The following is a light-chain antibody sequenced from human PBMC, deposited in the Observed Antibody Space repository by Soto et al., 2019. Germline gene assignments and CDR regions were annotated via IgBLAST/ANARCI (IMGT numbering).Light chain of an antibody. V-gene: IGKV1-5*01. CDR1: QSVSGW. J-gene: IGKJ1*01. CDR2: DAS. CDR3: QQYNSHSLT. Sequence: DIQMTQSPSTLSASVGASVTITYRASQSVSGWLAWYQQKPGKAPILLIYDASTLQGGVPSRFSGSGSETEFTLTISSLQPDDFATYYCQQYNSHSLTFGHGTKV.